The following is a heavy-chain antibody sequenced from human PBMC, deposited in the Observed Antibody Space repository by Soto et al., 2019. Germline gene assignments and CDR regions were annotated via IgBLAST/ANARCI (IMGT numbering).Heavy chain of an antibody. Sequence: QVPLVQSGAEVKKPGASVKVCCKASGYTFTNYGINWVRQAPGQGLEWLGWVSAYNGERRYAQRVQARVIMTTDTSTTTAYMELRSLRSDDTAVYYCSRGTSIPASGDYWGQGTLVTVSS. J-gene: IGHJ4*01. CDR1: GYTFTNYG. CDR3: SRGTSIPASGDY. V-gene: IGHV1-18*01. D-gene: IGHD6-6*01. CDR2: VSAYNGER.